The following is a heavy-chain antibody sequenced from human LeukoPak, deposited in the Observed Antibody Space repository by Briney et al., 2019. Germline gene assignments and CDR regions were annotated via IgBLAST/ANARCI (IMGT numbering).Heavy chain of an antibody. J-gene: IGHJ5*02. D-gene: IGHD2-2*01. CDR3: ARGTDIVVVPAAFGDWFDP. CDR1: GYTFTSYD. Sequence: ASVKVSCKASGYTFTSYDIHWVRQAPGQGLEWMGRIIPILGIANYAQKFQGRVTITTDESTSTAYMELSSLRSEDTAVYYCARGTDIVVVPAAFGDWFDPWGQGTLVTVSS. V-gene: IGHV1-69*04. CDR2: IIPILGIA.